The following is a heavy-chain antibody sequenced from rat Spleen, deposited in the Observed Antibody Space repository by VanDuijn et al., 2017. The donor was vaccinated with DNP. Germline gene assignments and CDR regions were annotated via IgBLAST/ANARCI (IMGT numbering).Heavy chain of an antibody. CDR3: ARWSSSHWYFDF. D-gene: IGHD1-2*01. Sequence: EVQLVESGGDLVRPGRSLKLSCVASGFTFNNYWMTWFRQVPGKGLEWVASISSTSGSTYYPDSVKGRFTISRDTAKYTLYLQMNSLRSEDTATYYCARWSSSHWYFDFWGPGTMVTVSS. J-gene: IGHJ1*01. CDR2: ISSTSGST. V-gene: IGHV5-31*01. CDR1: GFTFNNYW.